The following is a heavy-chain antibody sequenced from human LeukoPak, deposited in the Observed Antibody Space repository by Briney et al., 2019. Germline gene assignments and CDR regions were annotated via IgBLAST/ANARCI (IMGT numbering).Heavy chain of an antibody. CDR3: ARGARYGSRVYYFDY. Sequence: SETLSLTCTVSGGSISSYYWSWIRQPPGKGLEWIGYIYYSGSTNYNPSLKSRVTISVDTSKNQFSLKLSSVTAADTAVYYCARGARYGSRVYYFDYWGQGTLVTVSS. CDR1: GGSISSYY. J-gene: IGHJ4*02. V-gene: IGHV4-59*01. D-gene: IGHD3-10*01. CDR2: IYYSGST.